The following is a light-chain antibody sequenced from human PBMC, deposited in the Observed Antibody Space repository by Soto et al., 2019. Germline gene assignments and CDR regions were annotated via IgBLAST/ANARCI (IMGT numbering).Light chain of an antibody. CDR2: GAS. Sequence: EIVMTQSPATLSVSPGEIATVSCRASQSINNDLGWYQQKPGQAPRLLIYGASTRATGIPARFSGSGSGTEFTLTISSLQPEDFETYYCLQHNSYPLTFGGGTKVDIK. V-gene: IGKV3-15*01. CDR1: QSINND. J-gene: IGKJ4*01. CDR3: LQHNSYPLT.